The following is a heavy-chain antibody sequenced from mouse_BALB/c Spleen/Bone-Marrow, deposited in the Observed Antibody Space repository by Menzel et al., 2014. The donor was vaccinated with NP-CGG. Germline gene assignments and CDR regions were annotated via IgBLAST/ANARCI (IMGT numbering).Heavy chain of an antibody. J-gene: IGHJ2*01. CDR2: IWAGGST. D-gene: IGHD2-4*01. CDR1: GFSLTTYG. CDR3: ARAHYDYVLFDY. V-gene: IGHV2-9*02. Sequence: VKLMESGPGLVATSQSLSITCTVSGFSLTTYGVHWVRQPPGKGLEWLGVIWAGGSTNYNSALMSRLSISKDNSKSQVFLKMNSLQTDDTAMYYCARAHYDYVLFDYWGQGTTLTVSS.